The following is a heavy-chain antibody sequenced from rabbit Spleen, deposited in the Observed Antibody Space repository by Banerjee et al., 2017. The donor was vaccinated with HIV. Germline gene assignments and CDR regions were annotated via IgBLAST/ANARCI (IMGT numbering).Heavy chain of an antibody. J-gene: IGHJ6*01. CDR1: GFSFSSSYY. Sequence: QSLEESGGDLVKPGASLTLTCTASGFSFSSSYYMCWVRQAPGKGLELIACIYGGSSGSTYYARWAKGRFTISKTSSTTVTLQMTSLTAADTATYFCAREAIYGGYDYALDLWGPGTLVTVS. CDR3: AREAIYGGYDYALDL. D-gene: IGHD6-1*01. CDR2: IYGGSSGST. V-gene: IGHV1S40*01.